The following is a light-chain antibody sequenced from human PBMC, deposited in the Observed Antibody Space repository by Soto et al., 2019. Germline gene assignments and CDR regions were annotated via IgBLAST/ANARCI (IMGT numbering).Light chain of an antibody. Sequence: QSALTQPPSASGSPGQSVTISCTGTSSDVGGYNYVSWYQQHPGKAPKLMIYEVNKRPSRVPDRFSGSKSGNTASLTVSGLQAEDEADYYCSSYAGSNNLGVFGTGTKLTVL. CDR2: EVN. J-gene: IGLJ1*01. V-gene: IGLV2-8*01. CDR3: SSYAGSNNLGV. CDR1: SSDVGGYNY.